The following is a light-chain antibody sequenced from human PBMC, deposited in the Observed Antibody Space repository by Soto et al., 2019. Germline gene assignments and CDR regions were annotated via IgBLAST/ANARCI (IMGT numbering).Light chain of an antibody. CDR3: QQYNGYVLWT. Sequence: DIKMTQFPSTLPPFVGHRATILGRRIRSMRSRLAWYQQKTPKAPKILIYKASSLESGGPSTFSGGGSGAEFTLTISILQPDDFATYYCQQYNGYVLWTFGQGSNVDIK. CDR1: RSMRSR. CDR2: KAS. J-gene: IGKJ1*01. V-gene: IGKV1-5*03.